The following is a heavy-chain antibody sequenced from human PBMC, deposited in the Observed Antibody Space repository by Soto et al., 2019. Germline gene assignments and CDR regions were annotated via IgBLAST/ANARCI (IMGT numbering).Heavy chain of an antibody. CDR3: AKVASPPSTWDY. Sequence: PGKGLEWVACISGSGGNTYLADSVKGRFTISRANPKDTLSLQMTSRRAEDTAVYYCAKVASPPSTWDYWGQGIGVTVSS. V-gene: IGHV3-23*01. CDR2: ISGSGGNT. J-gene: IGHJ4*02.